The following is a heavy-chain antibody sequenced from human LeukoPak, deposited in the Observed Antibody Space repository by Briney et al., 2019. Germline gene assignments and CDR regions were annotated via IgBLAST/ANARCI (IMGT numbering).Heavy chain of an antibody. CDR3: ARGYKSGYYDSSGYPDY. CDR1: GYTFTSYD. D-gene: IGHD3-22*01. CDR2: MNPNSGNT. V-gene: IGHV1-8*01. Sequence: ASVKVSCKASGYTFTSYDINWVRQATGQGLEWMGWMNPNSGNTGYAQKFQGRVTMTRNTSISTAYMELSSLRSEDTAVYYCARGYKSGYYDSSGYPDYWGQGTLVTVSS. J-gene: IGHJ4*02.